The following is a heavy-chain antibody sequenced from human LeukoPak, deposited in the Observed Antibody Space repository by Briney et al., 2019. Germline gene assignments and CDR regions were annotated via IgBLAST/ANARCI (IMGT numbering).Heavy chain of an antibody. D-gene: IGHD3-3*01. CDR2: IYTSGST. V-gene: IGHV4-4*07. Sequence: SETLSLTCTVSGGSISSYYWSWIRQPAGKGLEWIGRIYTSGSTNYNPSLKSRVTMSVDTSKNQFSLKLSSVTAADTAVYYCARDYDFWSGPYYYYGMDVWGQGTTVTVSS. J-gene: IGHJ6*02. CDR3: ARDYDFWSGPYYYYGMDV. CDR1: GGSISSYY.